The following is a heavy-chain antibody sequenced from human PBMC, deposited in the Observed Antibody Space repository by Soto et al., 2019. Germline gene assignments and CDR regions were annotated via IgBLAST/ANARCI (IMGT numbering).Heavy chain of an antibody. V-gene: IGHV3-49*03. CDR3: TSRMVRGVYFDY. J-gene: IGHJ4*02. CDR2: IRSKAYGGTT. CDR1: GFTFGDYA. Sequence: GGSLRLSCTASGFTFGDYAMSWFRQAPGKWLEWVGFIRSKAYGGTTEYAASVKVRFTISRDDSKSIAYLQMNSLKTEDTAVYYCTSRMVRGVYFDYWGQGTLVNVSS. D-gene: IGHD3-10*01.